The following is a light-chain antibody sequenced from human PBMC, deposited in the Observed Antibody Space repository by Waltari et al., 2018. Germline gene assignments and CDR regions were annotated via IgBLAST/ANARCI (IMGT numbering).Light chain of an antibody. CDR2: GAS. Sequence: DIVLTQSPGTLSWSPGERATLSCRASQSVSRTLAWYQQKPGQAPSLLIYGASTRATGIPERFSGGGSGTDFSLTISTLEPEDFALYYCQHYVRLPATFGQGTKVEIK. J-gene: IGKJ1*01. V-gene: IGKV3-20*01. CDR1: QSVSRT. CDR3: QHYVRLPAT.